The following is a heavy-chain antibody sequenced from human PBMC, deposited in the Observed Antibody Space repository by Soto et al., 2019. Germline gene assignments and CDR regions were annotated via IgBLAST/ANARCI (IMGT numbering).Heavy chain of an antibody. CDR2: ISSSSSYI. J-gene: IGHJ6*02. D-gene: IGHD1-26*01. CDR3: AREMGSGKYYYYYGMDV. Sequence: EVQLVESGGGLVQPGGSLRLSCAASGFTFSSHEMNWVRQAPGKGLEWVSYISSSSSYIYYADSVKGRFTISRDNAKNSLYLQMNSLRAEDTAVYYCAREMGSGKYYYYYGMDVWGQGTTVTVSS. V-gene: IGHV3-48*03. CDR1: GFTFSSHE.